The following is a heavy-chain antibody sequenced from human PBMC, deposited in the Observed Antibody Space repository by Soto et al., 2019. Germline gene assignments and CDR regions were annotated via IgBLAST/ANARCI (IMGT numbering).Heavy chain of an antibody. D-gene: IGHD6-6*01. J-gene: IGHJ4*02. Sequence: SETLSLTCTVSGGSISSSSYYWGWIRQPPGKGLEWIGSIYYSGSTYYNPSLKSRVTISVDTSKNQFSLKLSSVTAADTAVYYCARQENPAGIAARRGPPLLSLFDYWGQGTLVTVSS. CDR1: GGSISSSSYY. V-gene: IGHV4-39*01. CDR2: IYYSGST. CDR3: ARQENPAGIAARRGPPLLSLFDY.